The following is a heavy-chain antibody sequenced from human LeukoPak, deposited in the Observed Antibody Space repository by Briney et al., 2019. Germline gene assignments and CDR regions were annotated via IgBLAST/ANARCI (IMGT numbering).Heavy chain of an antibody. CDR1: GGSISSYY. CDR2: IYYSGST. Sequence: SETLSLTCTVSGGSISSYYWSWIRQPPGKGLEWIGYIYYSGSTNYNPSLKSRVTISVDTSKNQFSLKPSSVTAADTAVYYCARTYYYGSGILTTFDPWGQGTLVTVSS. CDR3: ARTYYYGSGILTTFDP. V-gene: IGHV4-59*08. D-gene: IGHD3-10*01. J-gene: IGHJ5*02.